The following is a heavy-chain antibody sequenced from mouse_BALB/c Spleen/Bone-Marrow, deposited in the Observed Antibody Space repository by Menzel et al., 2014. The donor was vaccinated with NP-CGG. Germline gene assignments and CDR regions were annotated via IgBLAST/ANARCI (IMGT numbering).Heavy chain of an antibody. J-gene: IGHJ4*01. V-gene: IGHV7-3*02. Sequence: EVKVVESGGGLVQPGGSLILSCATSGFTFTDYYMSWVRQPPGKALEWLGFIRNKANGYTTEYSASVKGRFTISRDNSQSILYLQMNTLRAEDSATYYCAVMDYWGQGTSVTVSS. CDR1: GFTFTDYY. CDR3: AVMDY. CDR2: IRNKANGYTT.